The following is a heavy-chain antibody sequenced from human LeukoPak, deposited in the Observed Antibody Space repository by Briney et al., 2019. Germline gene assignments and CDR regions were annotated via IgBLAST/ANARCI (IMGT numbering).Heavy chain of an antibody. CDR2: IYYSGST. CDR1: GGSISSYY. D-gene: IGHD2/OR15-2a*01. Sequence: SENLSLTCTVSGGSISSYYWSWIRQPPGKGLEWIGYIYYSGSTNYNPSLKSRVTISVDTSKNQFSLKLSSVTAADTAVYYCAREGSTIRGIDYWGQGTLVTVSS. CDR3: AREGSTIRGIDY. V-gene: IGHV4-59*01. J-gene: IGHJ4*02.